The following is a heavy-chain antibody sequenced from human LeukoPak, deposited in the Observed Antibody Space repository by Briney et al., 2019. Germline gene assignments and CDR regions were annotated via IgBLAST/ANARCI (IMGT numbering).Heavy chain of an antibody. CDR1: GGSISSGDYY. J-gene: IGHJ4*02. V-gene: IGHV4-30-4*08. CDR2: IYYSGST. D-gene: IGHD7-27*01. Sequence: SETLSLTCTVSGGSISSGDYYWSWIRLPPGKGLEWIGYIYYSGSTYYNPSLKSRVTISVDTSKNQFSLKLSSVTAADTAVYYCARDRTGVYSDYWGQGTLVTVSS. CDR3: ARDRTGVYSDY.